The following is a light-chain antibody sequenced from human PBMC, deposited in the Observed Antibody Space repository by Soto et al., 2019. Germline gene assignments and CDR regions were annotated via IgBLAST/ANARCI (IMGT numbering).Light chain of an antibody. Sequence: EIVLTQSPGTLSLSPGQRATLSCRSSESISRDYLAWYQQRLGQAPRLLIYGASSGATGIPDRFSGSGSGTDFTLTISRLEPEDFAIYYCQQRSNWPITFGQGTRLEIK. V-gene: IGKV3D-20*02. J-gene: IGKJ5*01. CDR1: ESISRDY. CDR2: GAS. CDR3: QQRSNWPIT.